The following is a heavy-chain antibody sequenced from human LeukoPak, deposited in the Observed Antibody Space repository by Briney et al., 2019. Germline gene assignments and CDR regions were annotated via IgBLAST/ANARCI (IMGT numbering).Heavy chain of an antibody. D-gene: IGHD2-21*02. V-gene: IGHV3-53*01. CDR3: AVEVTATDEGFDV. J-gene: IGHJ3*01. CDR1: GFTVSTNY. Sequence: GGSLRLSCAASGFTVSTNYVSWVRQAPGKEPEWVSLIHGGGGTYYADSVKGRFTISRDISKNTMYLQMNSLRADDTAVYYCAVEVTATDEGFDVWGQGAMVTVSS. CDR2: IHGGGGT.